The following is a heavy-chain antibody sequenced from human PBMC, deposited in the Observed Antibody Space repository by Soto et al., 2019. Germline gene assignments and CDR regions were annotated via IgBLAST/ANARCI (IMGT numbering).Heavy chain of an antibody. V-gene: IGHV3-7*03. CDR1: GFTFSSYW. Sequence: GGSLRLSCVASGFTFSSYWMNWVRQAPGKGLEWVANINQDGSEKYYVDSVKGRLTISRDNAKNSLYLQMNSLRAEDTAVYYCARRNSGSFCFDYWGQGTLVTVSS. D-gene: IGHD1-26*01. CDR2: INQDGSEK. J-gene: IGHJ4*02. CDR3: ARRNSGSFCFDY.